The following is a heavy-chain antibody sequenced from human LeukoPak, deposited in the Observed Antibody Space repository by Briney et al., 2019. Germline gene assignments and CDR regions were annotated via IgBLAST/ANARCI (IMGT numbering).Heavy chain of an antibody. CDR3: ARGRGQWLARGTNWYFDL. CDR1: GYTFTSYD. V-gene: IGHV1-8*01. Sequence: GASVKVSCKAYGYTFTSYDINWVRQATGQGLEWMGWMNPNSGNTGYAQKFQGRVTMTRNTSISTAYMELSSLRSEDTAVYYCARGRGQWLARGTNWYFDLWGRGTLVTVSS. J-gene: IGHJ2*01. CDR2: MNPNSGNT. D-gene: IGHD6-19*01.